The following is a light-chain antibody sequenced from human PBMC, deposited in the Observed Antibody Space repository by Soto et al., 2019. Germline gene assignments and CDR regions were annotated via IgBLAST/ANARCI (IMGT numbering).Light chain of an antibody. V-gene: IGKV1-39*01. CDR3: QQTYSSPET. CDR2: AAS. CDR1: QSLSNY. Sequence: DIQMTQSPSSLSASVGDRVTITYRASQSLSNYLNWFQQKPGNPPKLLIYAASTLQGGVPSRFSGRGSGTDFTLTISSLQPEDFATYYCQQTYSSPETFGQGTKVEI. J-gene: IGKJ1*01.